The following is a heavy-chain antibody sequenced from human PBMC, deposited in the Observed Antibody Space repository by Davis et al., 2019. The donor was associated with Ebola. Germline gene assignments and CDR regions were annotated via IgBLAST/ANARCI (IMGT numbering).Heavy chain of an antibody. V-gene: IGHV3-74*01. Sequence: GSLRLSCAASGFTFSSYWMHWVRQAPGKGLVWVSRINSDGSSTSYADSVEGRFTISRDNANNTLYLQMNSLRAEDTAVYYCARGSNFLYGPFDYWGQGTLVTVSS. J-gene: IGHJ4*02. CDR2: INSDGSST. D-gene: IGHD2/OR15-2a*01. CDR1: GFTFSSYW. CDR3: ARGSNFLYGPFDY.